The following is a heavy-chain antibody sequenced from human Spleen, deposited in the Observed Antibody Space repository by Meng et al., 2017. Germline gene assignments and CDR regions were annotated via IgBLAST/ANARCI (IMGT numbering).Heavy chain of an antibody. CDR1: GWSFSDYY. CDR2: INHSGST. Sequence: LQRWGAGLLKPSETLSLTCVVSGWSFSDYYWIWIRQPPGKGLEWIGEINHSGSTNYNPSLESRATISVDTSQNNLSLKLSSVTAADSAVYYCARGPTTMAHDFDYWGQGTLVTVSS. J-gene: IGHJ4*02. D-gene: IGHD4-11*01. V-gene: IGHV4-34*01. CDR3: ARGPTTMAHDFDY.